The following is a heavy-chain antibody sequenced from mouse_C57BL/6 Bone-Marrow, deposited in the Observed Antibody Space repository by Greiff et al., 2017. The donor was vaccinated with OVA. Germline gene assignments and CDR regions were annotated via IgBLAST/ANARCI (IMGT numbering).Heavy chain of an antibody. Sequence: QVQLQQPGAELVKPGASVKLSCKASGYTFTSYWLQWVKQRPGQGLEWIGEIDPSDSYTNYNQKFKGKATLTVDTSSSTAYMQLSSLTSEDSAVYYCARYYGSRRDYFDYWGQGTTLTVSS. J-gene: IGHJ2*01. CDR3: ARYYGSRRDYFDY. CDR1: GYTFTSYW. D-gene: IGHD1-1*01. V-gene: IGHV1-50*01. CDR2: IDPSDSYT.